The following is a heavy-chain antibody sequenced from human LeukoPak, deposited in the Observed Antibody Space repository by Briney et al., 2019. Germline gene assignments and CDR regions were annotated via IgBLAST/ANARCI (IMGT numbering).Heavy chain of an antibody. J-gene: IGHJ4*02. CDR2: ISAYNGDT. D-gene: IGHD4-23*01. V-gene: IGHV1-18*01. CDR1: GYTFTSYG. Sequence: ASVKVSCKASGYTFTSYGFSWVRQAPGQGLEWMRWISAYNGDTKYALNLQGRVTMTTDTSTSTAYMELRSLRSDDTAVYYCARQLRWDQYYFDYWGQGTLVTVSS. CDR3: ARQLRWDQYYFDY.